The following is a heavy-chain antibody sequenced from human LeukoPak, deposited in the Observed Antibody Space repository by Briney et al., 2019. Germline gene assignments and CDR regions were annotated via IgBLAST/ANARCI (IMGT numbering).Heavy chain of an antibody. V-gene: IGHV3-7*01. CDR3: ARRGRGYTGFYYYYIDV. CDR1: GFSFSSYW. J-gene: IGHJ6*03. CDR2: IKQDGSAK. D-gene: IGHD5-12*01. Sequence: RGSLRLSCADSGFSFSSYWICWVRQAPRAGREGVANIKQDGSAKYYVDSVKGRFTISRDNAKNTLYLQMNRLRAEETAVYYCARRGRGYTGFYYYYIDVWGKGTTVTISS.